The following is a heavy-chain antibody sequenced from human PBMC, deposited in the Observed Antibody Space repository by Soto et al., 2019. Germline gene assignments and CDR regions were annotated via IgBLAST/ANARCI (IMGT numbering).Heavy chain of an antibody. J-gene: IGHJ6*02. V-gene: IGHV5-10-1*01. D-gene: IGHD1-1*01. Sequence: PGESLKISCKGSGYSFTSYWISWVRQIPWKGLEWMGRIDPSDSYTNYSPSFQGHVTISADKSISTAYLQWSSLKASDTAMYYCAQSRPEQPHANYYYYYGMDVWGQGTTVTVSS. CDR2: IDPSDSYT. CDR1: GYSFTSYW. CDR3: AQSRPEQPHANYYYYYGMDV.